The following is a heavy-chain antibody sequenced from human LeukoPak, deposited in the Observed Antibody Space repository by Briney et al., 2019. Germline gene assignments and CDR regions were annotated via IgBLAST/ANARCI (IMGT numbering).Heavy chain of an antibody. Sequence: ASVKVSCRASGYTFTSYGISWVRQAPGQGLEGMGIINPSGGSTSYAQKFQGRVTMTRDTSTSTVYMELSSLRSEDTAVYYCARERNDKGDNWFDPWGQGTLVTVSS. D-gene: IGHD3-22*01. V-gene: IGHV1-46*01. J-gene: IGHJ5*02. CDR3: ARERNDKGDNWFDP. CDR1: GYTFTSYG. CDR2: INPSGGST.